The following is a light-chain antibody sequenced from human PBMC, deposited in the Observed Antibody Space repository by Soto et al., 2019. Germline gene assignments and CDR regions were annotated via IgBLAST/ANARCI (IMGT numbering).Light chain of an antibody. CDR1: SSDVGGYNY. CDR2: DVS. Sequence: QSALTQPASVSGSPVQSITISCTGTSSDVGGYNYVSWYQQHPGKAPKLMIYDVSNRPSGVSNRFSGSKSGNTASLTISGLQDEDEADYYCSSYPSSSTVVFGGGTKLTVL. CDR3: SSYPSSSTVV. J-gene: IGLJ2*01. V-gene: IGLV2-14*01.